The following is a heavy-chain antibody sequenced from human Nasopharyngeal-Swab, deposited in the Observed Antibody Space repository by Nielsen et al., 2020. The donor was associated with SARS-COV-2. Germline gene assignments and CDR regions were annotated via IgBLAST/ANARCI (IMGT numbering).Heavy chain of an antibody. CDR1: GGSFSDYY. D-gene: IGHD6-6*01. J-gene: IGHJ6*02. V-gene: IGHV4-34*01. CDR3: ARNGYSSSRGYYGMDV. CDR2: INHSGST. Sequence: SETLSLTCAVLGGSFSDYYWSCIRQPPGKGLEGIGEINHSGSTNYNPSLKSRVTISVDTSKNQFSLKLSSVTAADTAVYYCARNGYSSSRGYYGMDVWGQGTTVTVSS.